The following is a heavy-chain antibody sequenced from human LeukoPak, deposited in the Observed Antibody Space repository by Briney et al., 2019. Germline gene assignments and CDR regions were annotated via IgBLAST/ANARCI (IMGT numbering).Heavy chain of an antibody. D-gene: IGHD2-15*01. CDR1: GYTFTGYY. CDR2: INPNSGGT. V-gene: IGHV1-2*02. J-gene: IGHJ4*02. CDR3: AIFGYCSGGNCRYFDY. Sequence: ASVKASCKASGYTFTGYYMHWVRQAPGQGLEWMGWINPNSGGTNYAQKVQGRVTMTRDTSISTAYMELSRLRSDDTAIYYCAIFGYCSGGNCRYFDYWGQGTLVTVSS.